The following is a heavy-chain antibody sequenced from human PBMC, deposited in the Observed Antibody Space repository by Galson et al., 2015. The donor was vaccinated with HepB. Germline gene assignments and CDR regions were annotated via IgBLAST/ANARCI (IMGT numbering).Heavy chain of an antibody. Sequence: SLRLSCAASGFTFSSYAMSWVRQAPGKGLEWVSAISGNGGSTYYADSVKGRFTISRDNSKNTLYLQMNSLRAEDTAVYYCAKGGFAVAGAFDYWGQGTLVTVSS. CDR2: ISGNGGST. J-gene: IGHJ4*02. D-gene: IGHD6-19*01. V-gene: IGHV3-23*01. CDR1: GFTFSSYA. CDR3: AKGGFAVAGAFDY.